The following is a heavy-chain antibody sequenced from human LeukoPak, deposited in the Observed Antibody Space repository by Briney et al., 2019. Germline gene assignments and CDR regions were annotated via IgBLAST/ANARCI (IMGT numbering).Heavy chain of an antibody. V-gene: IGHV3-21*01. D-gene: IGHD5-12*01. CDR3: ARGRDSGYDYRFDP. J-gene: IGHJ5*02. Sequence: GGSLRLPCAASGFTFSSYSMNWVRQAPGKGLEWVSSISSSSYIYYADSVKGQFTIPRDNAKESLYLQMNSLRAEDTAVYYCARGRDSGYDYRFDPWGQGILVTVSS. CDR1: GFTFSSYS. CDR2: ISSSSYI.